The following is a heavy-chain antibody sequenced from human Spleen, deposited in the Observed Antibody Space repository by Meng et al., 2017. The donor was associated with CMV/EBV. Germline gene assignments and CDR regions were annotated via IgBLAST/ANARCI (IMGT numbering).Heavy chain of an antibody. D-gene: IGHD3-9*01. V-gene: IGHV4-39*07. J-gene: IGHJ4*02. Sequence: SETLSLTCTVSGGSISSSSYYWGWIRQPPGKGLEWIGSIYYSGSTYYNPSLKSRVTISVDTSKNQFSLKLSSVTAADTAVYYCAREVSVGDYDILTGSYYFDYWGQGTLVTVS. CDR1: GGSISSSSYY. CDR2: IYYSGST. CDR3: AREVSVGDYDILTGSYYFDY.